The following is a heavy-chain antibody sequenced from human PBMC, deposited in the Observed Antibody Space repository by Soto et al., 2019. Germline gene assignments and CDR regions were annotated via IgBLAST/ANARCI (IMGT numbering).Heavy chain of an antibody. J-gene: IGHJ5*02. CDR1: GYTFTRYY. V-gene: IGHV1-46*04. CDR2: INPSEGST. Sequence: QVQLMQSGAEVKKPGASVNVSCKAPGYTFTRYYMHWVRQAPGQGLEWMGIINPSEGSTTYAQKLEGRVTVTRDTSTSTVYMQLTSLRAEDTAVYYCARVALSGGGWLDPWGQGTLVTVSS. CDR3: ARVALSGGGWLDP. D-gene: IGHD1-26*01.